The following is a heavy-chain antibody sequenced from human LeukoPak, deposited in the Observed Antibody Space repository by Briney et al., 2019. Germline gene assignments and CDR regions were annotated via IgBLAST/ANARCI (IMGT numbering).Heavy chain of an antibody. CDR3: AREGGFYRPLDY. CDR2: VHLDGRT. V-gene: IGHV4-4*02. Sequence: SETLSPTCDVSGGSVTSTNWWTWVRQPPGKGLEWIGEVHLDGRTNYNPSLKSRLTMSVDLPENHISLKLTSVTAADTAVYYCAREGGFYRPLDYSGQGTLVTVSS. D-gene: IGHD3-3*01. CDR1: GGSVTSTNW. J-gene: IGHJ4*02.